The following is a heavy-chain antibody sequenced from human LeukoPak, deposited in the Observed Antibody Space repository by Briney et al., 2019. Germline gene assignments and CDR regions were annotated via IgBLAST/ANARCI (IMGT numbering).Heavy chain of an antibody. CDR2: ISGSGGST. CDR3: AKDLFRGVAVARKTFDY. D-gene: IGHD6-19*01. Sequence: PGGSLRLSCAASGFTFSSYAMSWVRQAPGKGLEWVSAISGSGGSTYYADSVKGRFTISRDNSKNTLYLQMNSLRAEDTAVYYCAKDLFRGVAVARKTFDYWGQGTLVTVSS. CDR1: GFTFSSYA. J-gene: IGHJ4*02. V-gene: IGHV3-23*01.